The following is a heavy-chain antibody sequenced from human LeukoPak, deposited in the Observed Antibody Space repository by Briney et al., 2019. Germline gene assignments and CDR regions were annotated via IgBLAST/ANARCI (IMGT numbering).Heavy chain of an antibody. CDR1: VGTFSSYA. V-gene: IGHV1-69*13. J-gene: IGHJ6*02. D-gene: IGHD2-21*02. Sequence: ASEKVSCKASVGTFSSYAICWVRQAPGQGLEWMGGIIPIFGTANYAQKFQGRVTITADESTSTAYMKLSSLRSEDTAVYYCAACGGDCYYYYYYGMDVWGQGTTVTVSS. CDR2: IIPIFGTA. CDR3: AACGGDCYYYYYYGMDV.